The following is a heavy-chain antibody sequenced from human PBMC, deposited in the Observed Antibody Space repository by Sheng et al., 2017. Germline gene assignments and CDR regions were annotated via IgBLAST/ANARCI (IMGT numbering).Heavy chain of an antibody. D-gene: IGHD2-2*01. V-gene: IGHV1-69*02. J-gene: IGHJ5*02. CDR1: GGTFSSYT. CDR2: IIPILGIA. CDR3: ARSPRCSGSTSCHPALDP. Sequence: QVQLVQSGAEVKKPGSSVKVSCKASGGTFSSYTISWVRQAPGQGLEWMGRIIPILGIANYAQKFQGRVTITADKSTSTAYMELSSLRSEDTAVYYCARSPRCSGSTSCHPALDPWGQGTLVTVSS.